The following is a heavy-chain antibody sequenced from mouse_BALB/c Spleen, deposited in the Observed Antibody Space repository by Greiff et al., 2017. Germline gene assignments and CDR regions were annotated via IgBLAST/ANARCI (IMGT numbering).Heavy chain of an antibody. CDR1: GDSITSGY. Sequence: EVKVEESGPSLVKPSQTLSLTCSVTGDSITSGYWNWIRKFPGNKLEYMGYISYSGSTYYNPSLKSRISITRDTSKNQYYLQLNSVTTEDTATYYCARESSGFMDYWGQGTSVTVSS. J-gene: IGHJ4*01. CDR3: ARESSGFMDY. D-gene: IGHD3-1*01. CDR2: ISYSGST. V-gene: IGHV3-8*02.